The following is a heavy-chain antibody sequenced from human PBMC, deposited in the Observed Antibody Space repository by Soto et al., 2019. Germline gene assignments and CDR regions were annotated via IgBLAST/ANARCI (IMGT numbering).Heavy chain of an antibody. J-gene: IGHJ4*02. CDR1: GFSLSSTRMA. Sequence: QITLKESGPTLVKPTQTLTLTCTFSGFSLSSTRMAVGWIRQPPGKALEWLALIYWDDDKRYSPFLKSRLTIPKATSKTQVVLTMSNMDPVDTARYYCAHIVVAGLGYYFDYWGQGTLVTVSS. D-gene: IGHD6-19*01. V-gene: IGHV2-5*02. CDR2: IYWDDDK. CDR3: AHIVVAGLGYYFDY.